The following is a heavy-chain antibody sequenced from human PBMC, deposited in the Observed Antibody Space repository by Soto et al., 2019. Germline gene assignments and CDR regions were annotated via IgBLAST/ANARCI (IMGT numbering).Heavy chain of an antibody. V-gene: IGHV1-24*01. Sequence: GASVKVSCKVSGYTLTELSMHCVRQAPGKGLEWMGGFDPEDGETIYAQKFQGRVTMTEDTSTDTAYMELSSLGSEDTAVYYCATSPGGSSVLYYGMEVWGQGTTVTVSS. CDR1: GYTLTELS. CDR2: FDPEDGET. J-gene: IGHJ6*01. CDR3: ATSPGGSSVLYYGMEV. D-gene: IGHD1-26*01.